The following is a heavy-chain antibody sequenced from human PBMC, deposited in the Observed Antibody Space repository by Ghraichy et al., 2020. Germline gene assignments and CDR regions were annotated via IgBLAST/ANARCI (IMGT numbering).Heavy chain of an antibody. D-gene: IGHD3-22*01. CDR3: ARASRVVRFYYYDGMDV. CDR2: ITSSSRSI. Sequence: LSLTCVGSGFTFSSYNMNWVRQSPGKGLEWISYITSSSRSIFYADSVKGRFTISRDNAKNSLSLQMTSLRDEDTAVYYCARASRVVRFYYYDGMDVWGQGTTVTVSS. CDR1: GFTFSSYN. V-gene: IGHV3-48*02. J-gene: IGHJ6*02.